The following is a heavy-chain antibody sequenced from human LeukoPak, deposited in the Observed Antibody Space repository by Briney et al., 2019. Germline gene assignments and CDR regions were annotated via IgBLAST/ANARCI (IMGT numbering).Heavy chain of an antibody. CDR1: GFTFSSYS. V-gene: IGHV3-21*01. CDR2: ISSSSSYI. J-gene: IGHJ6*02. CDR3: ARDGFFGVEYGALYGMDV. Sequence: PGGSLRLSCAASGFTFSSYSMNWVRQAPGKGLEWVSSISSSSSYIYYADSVKGRFTISRDNAKNSLYLQMNSLRAEDTAVYYCARDGFFGVEYGALYGMDVWGQGTTVTVSS. D-gene: IGHD4-17*01.